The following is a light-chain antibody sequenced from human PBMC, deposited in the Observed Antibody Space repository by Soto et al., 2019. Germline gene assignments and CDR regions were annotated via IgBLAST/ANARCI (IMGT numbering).Light chain of an antibody. Sequence: DIQMTQSPSSLSASVGDRVTITCRASQGISNYLAWYQQKPGKVPKLLIYAASTLQSGVPSRFSGSGSGTDFTLTISSLQPEDVATYYCQKYNSAPPMYTFGQGTKLAIK. V-gene: IGKV1-27*01. CDR3: QKYNSAPPMYT. J-gene: IGKJ2*01. CDR2: AAS. CDR1: QGISNY.